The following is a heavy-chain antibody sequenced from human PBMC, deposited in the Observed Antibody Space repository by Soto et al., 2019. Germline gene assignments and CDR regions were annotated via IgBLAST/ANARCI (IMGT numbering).Heavy chain of an antibody. Sequence: GGSLRLSCAASGFTFSSYWMSWVRQAPGKGLEWVVNIKQDGSEKYYVDSVKGRFTISRDNAKNSLYLQMNSLRAEDTAVYYCAREGNWPLYVNNWFDPWGQGTLVTVSS. CDR3: AREGNWPLYVNNWFDP. CDR2: IKQDGSEK. V-gene: IGHV3-7*01. D-gene: IGHD3-16*01. J-gene: IGHJ5*02. CDR1: GFTFSSYW.